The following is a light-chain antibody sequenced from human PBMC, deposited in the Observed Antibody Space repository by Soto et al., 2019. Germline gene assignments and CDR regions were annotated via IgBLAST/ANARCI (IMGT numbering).Light chain of an antibody. CDR3: QQYNSWLWT. Sequence: EIVMMPSPATLSVTPVEGATLSCRASQSVSSKLAWYQQKPGQAPRLLIYGASTRATGIPARFSGSGSGTEFTLIISSLQSEDSAVYYCQQYNSWLWTCGQGTK. V-gene: IGKV3-15*01. CDR1: QSVSSK. CDR2: GAS. J-gene: IGKJ1*01.